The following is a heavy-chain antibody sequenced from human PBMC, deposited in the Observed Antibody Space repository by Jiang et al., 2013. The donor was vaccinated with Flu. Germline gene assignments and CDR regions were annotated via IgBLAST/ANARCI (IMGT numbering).Heavy chain of an antibody. CDR2: IYHSGNT. Sequence: GLVKPSGTLSLTCTVSGGSISSSNWWSWVRQPPGKGLEWIGEIYHSGNTNYNPSLKSRVTISVDKSKNQFSLKLSSVTAADTAVYYCARFDKQQLAYYYYGMDVWGQGTTVTVSS. D-gene: IGHD6-13*01. CDR3: ARFDKQQLAYYYYGMDV. V-gene: IGHV4-4*02. CDR1: GGSISSSNW. J-gene: IGHJ6*02.